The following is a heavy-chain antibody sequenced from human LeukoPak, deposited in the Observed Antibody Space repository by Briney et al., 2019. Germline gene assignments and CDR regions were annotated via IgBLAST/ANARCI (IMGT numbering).Heavy chain of an antibody. Sequence: SVKVSCKASGGTFSSYAFSWVRQAPGQGLEWMGGIIPIFGTANYAQKFQGRVTITTDESTSTAYMELSSLRSEDTAVYYCARGYSSSWPRQYYYYYYMDVWGKGTTVTVSS. CDR1: GGTFSSYA. CDR3: ARGYSSSWPRQYYYYYYMDV. D-gene: IGHD6-13*01. V-gene: IGHV1-69*05. J-gene: IGHJ6*03. CDR2: IIPIFGTA.